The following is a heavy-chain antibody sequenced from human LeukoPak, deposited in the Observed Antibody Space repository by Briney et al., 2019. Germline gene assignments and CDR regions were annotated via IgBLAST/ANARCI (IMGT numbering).Heavy chain of an antibody. D-gene: IGHD3-9*01. V-gene: IGHV1-2*02. Sequence: ASVKVSCKASGGTFSSYAISWVRQAPGQGLEWMGWINPKNGGTNYAQKFQDRVTMTRDTSISAAYMVLSRLRSDDTAVYYCARSAGFSHFDYWGQGTLVTVS. J-gene: IGHJ4*02. CDR1: GGTFSSYA. CDR2: INPKNGGT. CDR3: ARSAGFSHFDY.